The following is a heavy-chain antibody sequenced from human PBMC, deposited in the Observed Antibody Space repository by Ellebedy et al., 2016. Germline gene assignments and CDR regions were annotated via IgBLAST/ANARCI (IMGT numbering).Heavy chain of an antibody. CDR2: IKEDGSET. V-gene: IGHV3-7*03. Sequence: GGSLRLSCAASGFAFRNYWMSWVRQTPGKGLEWVANIKEDGSETYYVDSVKGRFTVSRDNAKNSLFLQVNSLRSEDTAVYYCARNGAIGSVDYWGQGALVTVSS. J-gene: IGHJ4*02. CDR1: GFAFRNYW. CDR3: ARNGAIGSVDY. D-gene: IGHD2-8*01.